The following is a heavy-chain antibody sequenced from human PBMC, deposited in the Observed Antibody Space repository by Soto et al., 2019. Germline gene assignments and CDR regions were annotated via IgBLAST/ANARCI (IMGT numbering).Heavy chain of an antibody. V-gene: IGHV6-1*01. Sequence: PAQTHSLTCFISRDSVSSTSAAWNCLRQSPSRGLEWLGRTYYRSKWHRDYAMSVESRIIINPDTSKNQFSLQLNSMTPDDSAVYYCARDFKGLHPWGQGTLVTVSS. CDR1: RDSVSSTSAA. CDR2: TYYRSKWHR. J-gene: IGHJ5*02. CDR3: ARDFKGLHP.